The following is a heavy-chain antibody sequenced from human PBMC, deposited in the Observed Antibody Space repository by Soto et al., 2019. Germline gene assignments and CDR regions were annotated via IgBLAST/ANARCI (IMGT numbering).Heavy chain of an antibody. CDR2: ISYDGSNE. V-gene: IGHV3-30*18. CDR1: GFTFRSYG. D-gene: IGHD1-26*01. CDR3: AKWEDRGYGFAFDY. Sequence: QVQLVESGGGVVQPGRSLRLSCAASGFTFRSYGMHLVRQTPGKGLEWVAGISYDGSNEYYADSVKGRFTISRDNSKNTLYLQTDSLKTEDTAVYYCAKWEDRGYGFAFDYWGQGTLVTVSS. J-gene: IGHJ4*02.